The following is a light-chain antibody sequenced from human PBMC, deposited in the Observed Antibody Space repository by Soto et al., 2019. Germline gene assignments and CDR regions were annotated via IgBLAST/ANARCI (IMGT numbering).Light chain of an antibody. V-gene: IGKV3-20*01. CDR1: QTVTSSY. J-gene: IGKJ1*01. CDR2: GTS. Sequence: EIVMTQSPATLSVSPGERATLSCRASQTVTSSYLAWYQQTPGQAPRLLIYGTSSRATGIPDRFSGSGSGTDFTLTISRLQPEDFAVYYCQQYGSSPCTFGEGTKVDIK. CDR3: QQYGSSPCT.